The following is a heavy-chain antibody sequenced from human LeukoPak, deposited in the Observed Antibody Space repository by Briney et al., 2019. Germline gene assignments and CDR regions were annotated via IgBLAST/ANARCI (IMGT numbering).Heavy chain of an antibody. D-gene: IGHD3-10*01. CDR1: GYTFTSYG. Sequence: ASVKVSCKASGYTFTSYGISWVRQAPGQGLEWMGWISAYNGNTNYAQKLQGRVTMTTDTSTSTAYMELRSLRSDDTAVYYCATILVRVSGHDAFDFWGLGTMVTVSS. J-gene: IGHJ3*01. CDR2: ISAYNGNT. CDR3: ATILVRVSGHDAFDF. V-gene: IGHV1-18*01.